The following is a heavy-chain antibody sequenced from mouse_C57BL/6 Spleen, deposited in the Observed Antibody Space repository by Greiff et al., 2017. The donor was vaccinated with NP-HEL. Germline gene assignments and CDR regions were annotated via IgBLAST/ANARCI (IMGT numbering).Heavy chain of an antibody. CDR1: GFSLTSYG. J-gene: IGHJ3*01. CDR3: ASKGRGDYDEGTGFAY. V-gene: IGHV2-2*02. Sequence: QVQLKESGPGLVQPSQSLSITCTVSGFSLTSYGVPWVRQSPGKGLEWLGVIWSGGSTDYHAAFIYSLSISKDNSKSQVFFKMNSLQANDTAIYYGASKGRGDYDEGTGFAYWGQGTLVTVSA. CDR2: IWSGGST. D-gene: IGHD2-4*01.